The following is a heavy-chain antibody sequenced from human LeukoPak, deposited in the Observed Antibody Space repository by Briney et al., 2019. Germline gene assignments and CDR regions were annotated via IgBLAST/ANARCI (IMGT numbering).Heavy chain of an antibody. CDR3: ARVGAYCSGGSCYSDYYYYYYMDV. CDR2: IIPIFGTA. Sequence: ASVKVSCKASGGTFSSYAISWVRQAPGQGLEWMGGIIPIFGTANYAQKFQGRVTITADESTSTAYMELSSLRSEDTAVYYCARVGAYCSGGSCYSDYYYYYYMDVWGKGTTVTISS. J-gene: IGHJ6*03. D-gene: IGHD2-15*01. CDR1: GGTFSSYA. V-gene: IGHV1-69*13.